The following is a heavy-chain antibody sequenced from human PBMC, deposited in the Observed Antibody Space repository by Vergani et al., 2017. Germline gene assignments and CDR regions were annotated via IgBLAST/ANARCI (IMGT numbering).Heavy chain of an antibody. CDR1: GYTFTSYG. D-gene: IGHD3-22*01. J-gene: IGHJ3*02. V-gene: IGHV1-18*01. CDR3: ARSLSSYYYDSSGYYAAFDI. Sequence: QVQLVQSGAEVKKPGASVKVSCKASGYTFTSYGISWVRQAPGQGLEWMGWISAYNGNTNYAQKLQGRVTMTTDTSTSTAYMELSSLRSEDTAVYYCARSLSSYYYDSSGYYAAFDIWGQGTMVTVSS. CDR2: ISAYNGNT.